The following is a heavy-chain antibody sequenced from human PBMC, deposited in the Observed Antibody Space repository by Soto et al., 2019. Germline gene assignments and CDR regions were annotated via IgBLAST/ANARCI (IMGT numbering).Heavy chain of an antibody. D-gene: IGHD5-18*01. V-gene: IGHV4-30-2*01. Sequence: PSETLSLTCVVSGGSISRGGYSWSWIRQPPGKGLEWIGYIYHSGSTYYNPSLKSRVTISVDRSKNQFSLKLSSVTAADTAVYYCARGYGRNFDYWGQGTLVTVSS. J-gene: IGHJ4*02. CDR2: IYHSGST. CDR3: ARGYGRNFDY. CDR1: GGSISRGGYS.